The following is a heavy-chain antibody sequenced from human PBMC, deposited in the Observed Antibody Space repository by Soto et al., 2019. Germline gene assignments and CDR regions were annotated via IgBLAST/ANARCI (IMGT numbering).Heavy chain of an antibody. J-gene: IGHJ6*02. CDR3: AKSMTTVSFDYYYYYGLDV. CDR1: GGSTRSNNW. D-gene: IGHD4-4*01. V-gene: IGHV4-4*02. CDR2: IHYSENT. Sequence: QVRLQESGPGLVKPSGTLSLTCNISGGSTRSNNWWNWVRQAPGKGLEWIGEIHYSENTTYNPSLQSRATLSLGKSKTQFSLKLTSVTAADTAVYYCAKSMTTVSFDYYYYYGLDVWGQGTTVTVSS.